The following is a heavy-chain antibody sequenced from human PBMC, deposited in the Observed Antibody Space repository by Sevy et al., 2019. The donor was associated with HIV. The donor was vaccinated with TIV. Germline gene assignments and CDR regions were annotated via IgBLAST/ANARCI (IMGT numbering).Heavy chain of an antibody. CDR3: AGENAWGRGYS. Sequence: SETLSLTCTVSGGSITSLYWNWIRQPPGKGLEWIANIYYNGHINYNPSLKIRFTLSLDTSNNQFSLRLSSVTAADTAMYYCAGENAWGRGYSWGQGTLVTVSS. V-gene: IGHV4-59*08. CDR1: GGSITSLY. J-gene: IGHJ4*02. CDR2: IYYNGHI. D-gene: IGHD1-26*01.